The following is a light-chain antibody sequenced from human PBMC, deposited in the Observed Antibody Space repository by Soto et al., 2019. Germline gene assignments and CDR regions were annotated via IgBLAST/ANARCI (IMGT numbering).Light chain of an antibody. V-gene: IGLV1-40*02. CDR3: QSYDGSLSGYV. J-gene: IGLJ1*01. CDR1: SSNIGAGYD. Sequence: HSVVTQPPSVSGAPGQMVTISCTGSSSNIGAGYDVHWYQQLPGTAPQLLIFGNTNRPSGVPDRFSGSKSGTSASLAITGLQAEDEADYFCQSYDGSLSGYVFGTGTKVTVL. CDR2: GNT.